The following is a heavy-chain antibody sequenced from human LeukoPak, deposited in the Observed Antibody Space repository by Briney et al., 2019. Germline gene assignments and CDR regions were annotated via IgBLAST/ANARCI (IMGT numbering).Heavy chain of an antibody. CDR2: IRYDGTNK. CDR1: GFTFSSYD. D-gene: IGHD2-21*01. CDR3: TKSFGSEIHCGGDCGALDI. V-gene: IGHV3-30*02. J-gene: IGHJ3*02. Sequence: GGSLRLSCAASGFTFSSYDMHWVRQAPGKGLEWVAIIRYDGTNKYYADPVKGRFSISRDNSKSTLYLQMNSLRPEDTAVFYCTKSFGSEIHCGGDCGALDIWGQGTMVTVSS.